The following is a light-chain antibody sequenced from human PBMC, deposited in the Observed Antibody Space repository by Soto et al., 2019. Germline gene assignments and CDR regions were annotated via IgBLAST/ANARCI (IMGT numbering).Light chain of an antibody. CDR1: GSDVGTFNR. V-gene: IGLV2-18*02. CDR2: DVS. CDR3: SSYTSSSTYV. Sequence: QSVLTQPPSVSGSPRQSVAISCTGTGSDVGTFNRVSWYQQSPGTAPKLMIYDVSDRPSGVPDRFSGSESGNTASLTISGLQAEDEADYYCSSYTSSSTYVFGTGTKVTVL. J-gene: IGLJ1*01.